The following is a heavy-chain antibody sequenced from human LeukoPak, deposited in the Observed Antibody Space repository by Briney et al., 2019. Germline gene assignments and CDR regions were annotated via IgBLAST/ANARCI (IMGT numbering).Heavy chain of an antibody. CDR3: ASHCSSTSCYADYYYMDV. D-gene: IGHD2-2*01. CDR2: FDPEDGET. V-gene: IGHV1-24*01. CDR1: GYTLTELS. Sequence: ASVKVSCKVSGYTLTELSMHWVRQAPGKGLEWMGGFDPEDGETIYAQKFQGRVTMTEDTSTDTAYMELSSLRSEDTAVYYCASHCSSTSCYADYYYMDVWGKGTTVTVSS. J-gene: IGHJ6*03.